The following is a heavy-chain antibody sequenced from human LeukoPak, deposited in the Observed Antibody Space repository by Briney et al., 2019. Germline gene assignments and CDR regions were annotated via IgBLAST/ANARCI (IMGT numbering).Heavy chain of an antibody. V-gene: IGHV1-18*01. Sequence: APVKLSCTASGYTVTSYGISWVRQAPGQGREGKGWISAYNGKTNYAQMLQGRVTMTTDTSTRTTYMELRSLRSDDTAVYYCARGAEDFWSVYYGYWGQGTLVTVSS. CDR1: GYTVTSYG. D-gene: IGHD3-3*01. CDR3: ARGAEDFWSVYYGY. J-gene: IGHJ4*02. CDR2: ISAYNGKT.